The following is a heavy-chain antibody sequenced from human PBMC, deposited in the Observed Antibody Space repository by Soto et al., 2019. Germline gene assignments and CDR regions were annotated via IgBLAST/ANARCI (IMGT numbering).Heavy chain of an antibody. CDR3: AYRRGAEDAMITGVGDDAFHI. CDR2: ILWEDDK. J-gene: IGHJ3*02. CDR1: GFSLTTRGVG. D-gene: IGHD3-22*01. Sequence: QITLKESGPALVKPTQTLTLTCTFSGFSLTTRGVGVGWIRQPPGKALEWLALILWEDDKVYSPSLKSRLTITKDTSKTPVVLTMTNVDPVDTGTYYCAYRRGAEDAMITGVGDDAFHIWGPGTMVTVS. V-gene: IGHV2-5*02.